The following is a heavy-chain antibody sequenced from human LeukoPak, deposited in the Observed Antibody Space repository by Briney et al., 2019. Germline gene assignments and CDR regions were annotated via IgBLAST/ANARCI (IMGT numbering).Heavy chain of an antibody. J-gene: IGHJ4*02. Sequence: SETLSLTCTVSGGSISSYYWSWIRQPPGKGLEWIGYIYYSGSTNYNPSLKSRVTISVDTSKNQFSLKLSSVTAADTAVYYCARAAHKGVPAAPFDYGGQGTLVTVSS. V-gene: IGHV4-59*01. CDR2: IYYSGST. CDR1: GGSISSYY. D-gene: IGHD2-2*01. CDR3: ARAAHKGVPAAPFDY.